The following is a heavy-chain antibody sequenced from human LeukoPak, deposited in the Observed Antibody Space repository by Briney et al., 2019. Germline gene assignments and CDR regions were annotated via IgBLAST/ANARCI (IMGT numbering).Heavy chain of an antibody. J-gene: IGHJ1*01. CDR1: GGSISSYY. V-gene: IGHV4-59*01. Sequence: PSETLSLTCTVSGGSISSYYWSWLRQPPGKGLEWIGYIYYSGSTNYNPSLKSRVTISVDTSKNQFSLKLSSVTAADTAVYYCARGFEYFQHWGQGTLVTVSS. CDR3: ARGFEYFQH. CDR2: IYYSGST.